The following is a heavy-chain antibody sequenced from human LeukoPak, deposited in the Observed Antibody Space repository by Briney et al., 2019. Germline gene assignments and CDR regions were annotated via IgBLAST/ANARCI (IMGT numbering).Heavy chain of an antibody. CDR1: GGSIGSYY. V-gene: IGHV4-59*01. J-gene: IGHJ5*02. CDR2: IYYSGST. CDR3: ARGNSGDYDSSGYLDP. D-gene: IGHD3-22*01. Sequence: PSETLSLTCTVSGGSIGSYYWSWVRQPPGKGLEWMGYIYYSGSTNYNPSLKSRVTMSLDTSKTRCSLKLSSVTAADTAVYYCARGNSGDYDSSGYLDPWGQGTLVTVSS.